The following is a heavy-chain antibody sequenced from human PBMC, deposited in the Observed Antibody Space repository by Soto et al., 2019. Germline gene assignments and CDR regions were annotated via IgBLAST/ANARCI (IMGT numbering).Heavy chain of an antibody. J-gene: IGHJ6*02. D-gene: IGHD1-26*01. Sequence: EVRLVESGGGLVKPGGSLRVSCAASGFNFNTYSMNWVRQAPGKGLQWVSFISASGGYKYYADSVRGRFTISRDNAKNTVNMEMSSLTADDSAVYFCAGERAALPGARDAMDVWGQGTTVTVSS. CDR3: AGERAALPGARDAMDV. CDR2: ISASGGYK. CDR1: GFNFNTYS. V-gene: IGHV3-21*02.